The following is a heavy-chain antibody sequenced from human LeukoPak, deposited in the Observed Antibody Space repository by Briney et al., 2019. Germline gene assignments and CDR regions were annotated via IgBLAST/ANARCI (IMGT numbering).Heavy chain of an antibody. D-gene: IGHD2-15*01. CDR2: IYYSGST. CDR3: ARAGYCSGGSCLGRDAFDI. Sequence: SETLSLTCTVSGGSISSYYWSWIRQPPGKGLEWIGYIYYSGSTNYNPSLKSRVTISVDTSKNQLSLKLSSVTAADTAVYYCARAGYCSGGSCLGRDAFDIWGQGTMVTVSS. CDR1: GGSISSYY. J-gene: IGHJ3*02. V-gene: IGHV4-59*01.